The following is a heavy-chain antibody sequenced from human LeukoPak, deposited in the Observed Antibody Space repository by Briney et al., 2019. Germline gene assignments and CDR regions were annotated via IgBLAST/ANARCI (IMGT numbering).Heavy chain of an antibody. CDR1: GYTFTSYY. J-gene: IGHJ4*02. CDR2: INPSGGST. CDR3: AREGPRQCSSSWYVDY. V-gene: IGHV1-46*01. D-gene: IGHD6-13*01. Sequence: ASVKVSCKASGYTFTSYYMHWVRQAPGQGLEWMGIINPSGGSTSYAQKFQGRVTMTRDTSTSTVYMELSSLRSEDTAVYYCAREGPRQCSSSWYVDYWGQGTLVTVSS.